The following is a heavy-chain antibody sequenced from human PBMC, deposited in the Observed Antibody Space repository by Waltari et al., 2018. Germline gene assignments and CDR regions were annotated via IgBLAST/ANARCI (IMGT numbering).Heavy chain of an antibody. CDR3: ARGSTGYVRVWDC. J-gene: IGHJ4*02. V-gene: IGHV3-7*03. D-gene: IGHD2-2*01. CDR1: GFRFRASW. CDR2: IKYDGSAT. Sequence: EVQLMESGGGLVQPGGSLRLSCAASGFRFRASWMTWVRQAPGKGLEWVANIKYDGSATYHVDSVNGRFTISRDNAKNSLYLQMNDVSAEDTAIYYCARGSTGYVRVWDCWGQGTVVTVSS.